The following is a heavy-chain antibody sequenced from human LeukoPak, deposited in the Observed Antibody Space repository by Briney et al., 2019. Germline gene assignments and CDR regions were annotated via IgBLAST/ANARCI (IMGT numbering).Heavy chain of an antibody. CDR2: IYYSGAT. D-gene: IGHD3-10*01. CDR1: GGSISNYY. V-gene: IGHV4-59*08. Sequence: SETLSLTRTVSGGSISNYYWSWIRQPPGKGLEWLGHIYYSGATKYNPSLKSRITISVDTSKNQFSLMLSSVTAADTAVYYCARFGITVVRGGKYYFDYWGQGTLVTVSS. J-gene: IGHJ4*02. CDR3: ARFGITVVRGGKYYFDY.